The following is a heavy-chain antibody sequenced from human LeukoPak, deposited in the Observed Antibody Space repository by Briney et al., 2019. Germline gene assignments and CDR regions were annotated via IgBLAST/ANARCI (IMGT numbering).Heavy chain of an antibody. V-gene: IGHV3-23*01. CDR1: GFTLSNYA. Sequence: PGGSLRLSCAASGFTLSNYATTWVRQAPGKGLEWVSTISASGDRTYYADSVKGRFTISRDNSKNTLYLQLNSLRAEDAAVFYCARELEWLGKYYFDYWGQGTLVTVSS. D-gene: IGHD3-10*01. CDR2: ISASGDRT. CDR3: ARELEWLGKYYFDY. J-gene: IGHJ4*02.